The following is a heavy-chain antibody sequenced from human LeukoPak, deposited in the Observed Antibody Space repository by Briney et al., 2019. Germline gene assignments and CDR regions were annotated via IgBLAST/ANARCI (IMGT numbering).Heavy chain of an antibody. CDR2: ISSSGTSI. Sequence: GGSLRLSCAASGFTFSDYYMSWIRQAPGKGLEWFSYISSSGTSIDYVDPVKGRFTIYRDNVQKSLYLQMNSLRAEDTAVYYCARGRGGDHDAFDIWGQGTMVTVSS. CDR1: GFTFSDYY. V-gene: IGHV3-11*01. D-gene: IGHD2-21*02. J-gene: IGHJ3*02. CDR3: ARGRGGDHDAFDI.